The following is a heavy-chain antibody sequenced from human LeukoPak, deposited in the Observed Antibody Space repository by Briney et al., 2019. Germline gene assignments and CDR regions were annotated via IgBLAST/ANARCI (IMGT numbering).Heavy chain of an antibody. CDR2: ISAYNGNT. CDR1: GYTFTSYA. CDR3: ARDSRFGLYYFDY. V-gene: IGHV1-18*01. Sequence: GASVKVSCKASGYTFTSYAMNWVRQAPGQGLEWMGWISAYNGNTNYAQKLQGRVTMTTDTSTSTAYMELRSLRSDDTAVYYCARDSRFGLYYFDYWGQGTLVTVSS. D-gene: IGHD3-10*01. J-gene: IGHJ4*02.